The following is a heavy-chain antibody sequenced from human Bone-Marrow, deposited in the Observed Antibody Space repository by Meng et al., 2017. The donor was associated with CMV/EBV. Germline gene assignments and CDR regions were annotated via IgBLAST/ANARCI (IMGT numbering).Heavy chain of an antibody. V-gene: IGHV3-74*01. D-gene: IGHD6-19*01. CDR3: ARDSIVLPGRSYYYAMDV. Sequence: GGSLRLSWAASGSSFSSYWMHWVRQAPGKGLVWVAHIHNEGSSTTYADSVKGRFTISRDNAKNTVFLQMHSLGVEDTGVYYCARDSIVLPGRSYYYAMDVWGHGTTVTVSS. CDR1: GSSFSSYW. J-gene: IGHJ6*02. CDR2: IHNEGSST.